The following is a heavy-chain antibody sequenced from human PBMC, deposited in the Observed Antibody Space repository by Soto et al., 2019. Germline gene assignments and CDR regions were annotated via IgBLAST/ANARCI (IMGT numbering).Heavy chain of an antibody. D-gene: IGHD6-13*01. V-gene: IGHV1-18*01. Sequence: ASVKGSCKASGYTFTSYGISWVRQAPGQGLEWMGWISAYNGNTNYAQKLQGRVTMTTDTSTSTAYMELRSLRSDDTAVYYCASLAEGIGAAVCTHVRGKGTTVTVFS. CDR2: ISAYNGNT. CDR3: ASLAEGIGAAVCTHV. J-gene: IGHJ6*04. CDR1: GYTFTSYG.